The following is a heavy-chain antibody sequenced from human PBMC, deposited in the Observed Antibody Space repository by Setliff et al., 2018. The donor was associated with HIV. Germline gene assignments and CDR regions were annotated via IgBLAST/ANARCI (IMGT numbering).Heavy chain of an antibody. CDR2: FTPFNDNT. CDR1: GYTFTDHY. J-gene: IGHJ3*01. V-gene: IGHV1-45*02. CDR3: ARSSRAKEAFDV. Sequence: SVKVSCKASGYTFTDHYLHWVRQAPGQALEWMGWFTPFNDNTNYAQKYRGRISITRDRSMSTAYMELSSLRSEDTGMYYCARSSRAKEAFDVWGQGTMVTVSS.